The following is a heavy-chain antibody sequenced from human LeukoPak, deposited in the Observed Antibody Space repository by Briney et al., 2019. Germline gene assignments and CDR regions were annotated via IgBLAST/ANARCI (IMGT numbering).Heavy chain of an antibody. CDR1: GGSFSGYY. Sequence: PSETLSLTGAVYGGSFSGYYWSWIRQPPGKGLEWIGEINHSGSTNSNPSLKSRITISVDTSKNQFSLQLSSVTAADTAVFYCAANSADYNTLGSSYKVWGQGTLVTVSS. CDR3: AANSADYNTLGSSYKV. CDR2: INHSGST. D-gene: IGHD3-10*01. V-gene: IGHV4-34*01. J-gene: IGHJ4*01.